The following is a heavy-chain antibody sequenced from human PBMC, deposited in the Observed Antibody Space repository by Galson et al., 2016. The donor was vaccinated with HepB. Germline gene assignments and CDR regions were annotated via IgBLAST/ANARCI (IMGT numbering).Heavy chain of an antibody. CDR3: ARLVTSKSWYGWFDP. CDR2: VSYDGKTK. Sequence: SLRLSCAASGFTFSDYGMHWVRQAPGKGPEWVAVVSYDGKTKYYSDSGKGRFTISRCNSKSTLYLQMNGLRGEDTAVYYCARLVTSKSWYGWFDPWGQGTLVTVSS. D-gene: IGHD6-13*01. CDR1: GFTFSDYG. J-gene: IGHJ5*02. V-gene: IGHV3-30*03.